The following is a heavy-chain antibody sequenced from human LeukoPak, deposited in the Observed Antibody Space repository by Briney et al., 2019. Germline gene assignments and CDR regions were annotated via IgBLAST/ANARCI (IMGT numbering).Heavy chain of an antibody. CDR3: ARDFKALDY. V-gene: IGHV4-39*07. CDR2: IYYSGST. J-gene: IGHJ4*02. CDR1: GGSISSSSYY. Sequence: SETLSLTCTVPGGSISSSSYYWGWIRQPPGKGLEWIGSIYYSGSTYYNPSLKSRVTISVDTSKNQFSLKLSSVTAADTAVYYCARDFKALDYWGQGTLVTVSS.